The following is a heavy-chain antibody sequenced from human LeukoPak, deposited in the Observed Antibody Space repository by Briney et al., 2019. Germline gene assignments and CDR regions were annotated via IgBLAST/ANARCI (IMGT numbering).Heavy chain of an antibody. Sequence: GGSLRLSCAASGFTFSNAWMSWVRQAPGKGLEWVGRIKSKTDGGTTDYAAPVKGRFTISRDDSKNTLYLQMNSLKTEDTAVYYCPTVLYYYDSSGHSEHWGQGTLVTVSS. CDR1: GFTFSNAW. CDR3: PTVLYYYDSSGHSEH. J-gene: IGHJ1*01. D-gene: IGHD3-22*01. CDR2: IKSKTDGGTT. V-gene: IGHV3-15*01.